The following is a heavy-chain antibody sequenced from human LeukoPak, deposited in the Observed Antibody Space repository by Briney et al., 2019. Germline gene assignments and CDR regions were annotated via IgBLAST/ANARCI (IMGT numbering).Heavy chain of an antibody. Sequence: ASVKVSCKASGYTFTSYGISWVRQAPGQGLEWMGWISAYNGNTNYAQKLQGRVTMTTDTSTSTTYMELRSLRSDDTAVYYCARDQALLWFGESPARYYGMDVWGQGTTVTVSS. D-gene: IGHD3-10*01. J-gene: IGHJ6*02. CDR3: ARDQALLWFGESPARYYGMDV. CDR1: GYTFTSYG. CDR2: ISAYNGNT. V-gene: IGHV1-18*01.